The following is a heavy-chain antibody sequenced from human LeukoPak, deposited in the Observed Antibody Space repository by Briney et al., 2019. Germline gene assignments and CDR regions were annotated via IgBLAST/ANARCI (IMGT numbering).Heavy chain of an antibody. CDR3: ARLPYRDGVAQDY. CDR2: INPISGAT. D-gene: IGHD3-16*02. CDR1: GYTLTRYY. V-gene: IGHV1-46*01. J-gene: IGHJ4*02. Sequence: ASVKVSCKTSGYTLTRYYMQWVRQAPGRGLEWIGIINPISGATDYAQKFQGRVTMTRDTSTSTVYMELSSLRSEDTAMYYCARLPYRDGVAQDYWGQGSLVTVS.